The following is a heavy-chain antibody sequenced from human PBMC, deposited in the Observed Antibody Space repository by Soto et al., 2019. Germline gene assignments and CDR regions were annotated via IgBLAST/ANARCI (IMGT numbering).Heavy chain of an antibody. D-gene: IGHD1-26*01. V-gene: IGHV3-21*01. J-gene: IGHJ4*02. CDR2: IFISSSYI. Sequence: EVQLVESGGGLVKLGGSLRLSCAASGFTFSSYSMNWVRQAPGKGLEWVSSIFISSSYIYYADSVKGRFTISRDNAKNSLYLQMNSLRADDTAVYYCARVPYGGSYWREFDYWGQGTLVTVSS. CDR1: GFTFSSYS. CDR3: ARVPYGGSYWREFDY.